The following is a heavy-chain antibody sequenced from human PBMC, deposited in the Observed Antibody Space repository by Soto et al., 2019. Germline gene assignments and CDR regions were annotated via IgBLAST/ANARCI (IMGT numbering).Heavy chain of an antibody. CDR3: AKDEGVGGTLGLFDY. CDR1: GFDFTYYA. D-gene: IGHD1-26*01. Sequence: QVQLVESGGGAVQPGASLRLSCVASGFDFTYYAMHWVRQAPGKGLESVAVMSSDGSKIHHTVSVKGRFTSSRDNAKNTLYLQMNSLRKEDTAVYFCAKDEGVGGTLGLFDYWGQGTLVSVSS. J-gene: IGHJ4*02. CDR2: MSSDGSKI. V-gene: IGHV3-30*18.